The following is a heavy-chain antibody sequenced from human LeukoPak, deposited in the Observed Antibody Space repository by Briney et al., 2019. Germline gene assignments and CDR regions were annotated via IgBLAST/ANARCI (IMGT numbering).Heavy chain of an antibody. J-gene: IGHJ6*02. CDR1: GGSISSYY. CDR3: ARDGGLVATANYYYYGMDV. Sequence: SETLSLTCTVSGGSISSYYWSWIRQPPGKGLEWIGYIYYSGSTNYNPSLKSRVTISVDTSKNQFSLKLSSVTAADTAVYYCARDGGLVATANYYYYGMDVWGQGTTVTVSS. V-gene: IGHV4-59*01. CDR2: IYYSGST. D-gene: IGHD3/OR15-3a*01.